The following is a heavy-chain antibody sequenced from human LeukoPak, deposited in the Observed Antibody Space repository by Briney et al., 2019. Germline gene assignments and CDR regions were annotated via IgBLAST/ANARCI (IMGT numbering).Heavy chain of an antibody. CDR3: ARGHHSSGYKF. J-gene: IGHJ4*02. Sequence: HPSETLSLTCTVSVGSISSYYWSWIRQPPGKGLEWIGYIYHSGSTNYNPSLKSRVTISVDTSKNQFSLKLSSVTAADTAMYYCARGHHSSGYKFWGQGTLVTVSS. CDR1: VGSISSYY. D-gene: IGHD3-22*01. V-gene: IGHV4-59*01. CDR2: IYHSGST.